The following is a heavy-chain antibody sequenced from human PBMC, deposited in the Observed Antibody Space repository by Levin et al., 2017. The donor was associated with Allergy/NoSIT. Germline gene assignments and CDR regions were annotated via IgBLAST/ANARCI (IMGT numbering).Heavy chain of an antibody. CDR1: GYSFTSYW. Sequence: GESLKISCKGSGYSFTSYWIGWVRQMPGKGLEWMGIIYPGDSDTRYSPSFQGQVTISADKSISTAYLQWSSLKASDTAMYYCARHRVSGVRGVMITKGMDVWGQGTTVTVSS. CDR3: ARHRVSGVRGVMITKGMDV. V-gene: IGHV5-51*01. J-gene: IGHJ6*02. D-gene: IGHD3-10*01. CDR2: IYPGDSDT.